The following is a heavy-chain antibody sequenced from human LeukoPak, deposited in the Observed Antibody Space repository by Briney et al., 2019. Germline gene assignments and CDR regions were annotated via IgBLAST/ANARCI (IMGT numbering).Heavy chain of an antibody. CDR3: ARIPTNAVPSAHNGFDI. CDR1: GFSFSSYN. CDR2: IYYSGST. J-gene: IGHJ3*02. Sequence: LRLSCEASGFSFSSYNMDWVRQTPGKGLEWIANIYYSGSTYYNPSLKSRVTISVDTSKNQFSLRLNSVTAADTSIYYCARIPTNAVPSAHNGFDIWGQGTMLTVSS. V-gene: IGHV4-39*01. D-gene: IGHD6-19*01.